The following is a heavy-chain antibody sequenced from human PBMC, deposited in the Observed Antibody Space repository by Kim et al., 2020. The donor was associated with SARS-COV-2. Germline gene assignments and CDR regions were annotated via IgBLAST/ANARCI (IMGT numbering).Heavy chain of an antibody. J-gene: IGHJ4*02. V-gene: IGHV1-69*04. Sequence: SVKVSCKTSGATFGTYAINWVRQAPGQGLEWMGMITPILGIPNYPQKFQGRVTITADKPTSTPYMELRRLRSDDTAVYYCARDVDSLMAPRAFDYRGQGTLVTVSS. CDR3: ARDVDSLMAPRAFDY. CDR2: ITPILGIP. D-gene: IGHD5-18*01. CDR1: GATFGTYA.